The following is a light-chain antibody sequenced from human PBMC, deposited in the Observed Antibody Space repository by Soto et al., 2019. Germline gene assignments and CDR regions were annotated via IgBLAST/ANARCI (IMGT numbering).Light chain of an antibody. CDR3: SSYAGSNNLGVV. V-gene: IGLV2-8*01. Sequence: QSALTQPPSASGSPGQSVTISCTGTSSDVGGYNYVSWYQQHPGKAPKLMIYEVSKQPSGVPDRFSGSKSGNTASLTVSGLQAEDEADYYCSSYAGSNNLGVVFGGGTKLTVL. J-gene: IGLJ2*01. CDR1: SSDVGGYNY. CDR2: EVS.